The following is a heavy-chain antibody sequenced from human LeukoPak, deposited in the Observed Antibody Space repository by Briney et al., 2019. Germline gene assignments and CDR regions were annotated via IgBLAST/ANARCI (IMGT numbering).Heavy chain of an antibody. CDR2: INPSGGST. Sequence: GASVKVSCKASGYTFTSYYMHWVRQAPGQGLEWMGIINPSGGSTSYAQKFQGRVTMTRDMSTSTVYMELSSLRSEDTAVYYCARDRVGLTAFDYWGQGTLVTVSS. J-gene: IGHJ4*02. V-gene: IGHV1-46*01. CDR1: GYTFTSYY. CDR3: ARDRVGLTAFDY. D-gene: IGHD4/OR15-4a*01.